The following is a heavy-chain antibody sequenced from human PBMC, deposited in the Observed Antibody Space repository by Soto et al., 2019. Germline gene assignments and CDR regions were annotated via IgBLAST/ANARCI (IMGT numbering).Heavy chain of an antibody. CDR1: GFSLSTDGMC. V-gene: IGHV2-70*12. CDR2: IDWNDDK. Sequence: SGPTLVNPTQTLALTCTFSGFSLSTDGMCVNWIRQSPGKALEWLALIDWNDDKFYSISLKTRLTISKDTSKNQVVLTMTNMDPEDTATYYCAHRSDYYGSGSPTHFDYWGQGTLVTVSS. D-gene: IGHD3-10*01. CDR3: AHRSDYYGSGSPTHFDY. J-gene: IGHJ4*02.